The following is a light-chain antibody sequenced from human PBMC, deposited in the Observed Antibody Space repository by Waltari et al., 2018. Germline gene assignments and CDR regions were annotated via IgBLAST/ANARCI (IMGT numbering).Light chain of an antibody. CDR3: QQYNNWPPQDT. V-gene: IGKV3-15*01. J-gene: IGKJ2*01. CDR2: GAS. CDR1: QSVSTN. Sequence: EIVMTQSPATLSVSPGERATLSCRASQSVSTNLAWYQQKPGQAPRLLIYGASTRATDIPARFSGSGSGTEFTLTISSLQSEDFAIYYCQQYNNWPPQDTFGQGTKLEI.